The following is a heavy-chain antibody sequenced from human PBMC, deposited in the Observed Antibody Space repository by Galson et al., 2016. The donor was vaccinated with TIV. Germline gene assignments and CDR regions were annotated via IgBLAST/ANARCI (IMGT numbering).Heavy chain of an antibody. CDR3: ARERTSVVGRSLDY. Sequence: SLRLSCATSGFTFGSYAMHWVRQAPGKGLEWVAIISFDGRNEDYSDSAKGRFSISRDNSKNTLYLQMNSLRPEDTAVYFCARERTSVVGRSLDYSGQGTLVTVSS. D-gene: IGHD5/OR15-5a*01. CDR2: ISFDGRNE. V-gene: IGHV3-30*04. J-gene: IGHJ4*02. CDR1: GFTFGSYA.